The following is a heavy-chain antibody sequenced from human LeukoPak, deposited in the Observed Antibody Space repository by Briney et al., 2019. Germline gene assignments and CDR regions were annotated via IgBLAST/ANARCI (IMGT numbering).Heavy chain of an antibody. J-gene: IGHJ3*02. Sequence: ASVKVSCKASGYTFTSYGISWVRQAPGQGLEWMGWISAYNGNTNYAQKLQGRVTMTTDTSTSTAYMELRSLRSDDTAVYYCARVWQQLGIDAFDIWGQGTMVTVRS. CDR2: ISAYNGNT. D-gene: IGHD6-13*01. V-gene: IGHV1-18*01. CDR1: GYTFTSYG. CDR3: ARVWQQLGIDAFDI.